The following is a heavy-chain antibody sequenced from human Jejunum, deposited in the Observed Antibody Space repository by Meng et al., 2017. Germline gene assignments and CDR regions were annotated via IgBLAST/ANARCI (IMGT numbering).Heavy chain of an antibody. D-gene: IGHD2-21*01. CDR1: GGSITSTRW. CDR2: VFHSGTP. CDR3: ASRPVGIRTYYFDC. J-gene: IGHJ4*02. Sequence: QGRLQASGPVLVEPAGTLYLTGPVAGGSITSTRWWSWVRQTPGKGLEWIGEVFHSGTPNYNPSLMSRLTMSVDKSKNQFSLNLTSVTAADTAVYYCASRPVGIRTYYFDCWGQGTLVTVSS. V-gene: IGHV4-4*02.